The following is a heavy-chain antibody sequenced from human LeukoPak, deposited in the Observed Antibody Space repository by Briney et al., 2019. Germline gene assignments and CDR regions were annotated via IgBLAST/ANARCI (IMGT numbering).Heavy chain of an antibody. Sequence: PSEILSLXCAVSGYSISSGYYWGWIRQPPGKGLEWIGSIYHSGSTYYNPSLKSRVTISVDTSKNQFSLKLSSVTAADTAVYYCARRDSSGCNDYWGQGTLVTVSS. CDR1: GYSISSGYY. CDR3: ARRDSSGCNDY. CDR2: IYHSGST. J-gene: IGHJ4*02. V-gene: IGHV4-38-2*01. D-gene: IGHD6-19*01.